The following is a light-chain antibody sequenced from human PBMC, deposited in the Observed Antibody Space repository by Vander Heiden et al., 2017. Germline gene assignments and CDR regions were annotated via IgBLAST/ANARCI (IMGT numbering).Light chain of an antibody. CDR2: EVS. CDR3: SSHTSSSTRV. V-gene: IGLV2-14*01. Sequence: QSALTQPASVSGSLGQSITISCTGISSDVVAYTYVSWYQQHPGKAPKLMVYEVSTRPSVVYYRFSASTSGTTASLTISGLQAEDEADYYCSSHTSSSTRVFGTGTKVTVL. J-gene: IGLJ1*01. CDR1: SSDVVAYTY.